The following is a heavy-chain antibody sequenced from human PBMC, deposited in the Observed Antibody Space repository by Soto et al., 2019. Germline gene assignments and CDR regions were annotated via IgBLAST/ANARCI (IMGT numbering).Heavy chain of an antibody. CDR2: MYYSGST. Sequence: SETLSLTCSVSGGSISGYYWSWIRQPPGKGLEWIGYMYYSGSTNYNPSLESRVTISVDTSKSQFSLKLNSVTTADTAVYFCARVYFFAISAYVFDYWGQGTLVTVSS. CDR3: ARVYFFAISAYVFDY. D-gene: IGHD2-21*01. CDR1: GGSISGYY. J-gene: IGHJ4*02. V-gene: IGHV4-59*01.